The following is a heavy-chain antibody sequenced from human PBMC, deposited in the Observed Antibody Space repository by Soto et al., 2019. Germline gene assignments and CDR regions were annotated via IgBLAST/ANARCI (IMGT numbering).Heavy chain of an antibody. Sequence: QVQLQQWGAGLLKPSETLSLTCAVYGGSFSGYYWSWIRQPPGKGLEWIGEINHSGSTNYNPSLKSRVPISVDTSKNQFSLKLSSVTAADTAVYYCASFPIVVVPAAIVNYWGQGTLVTVSS. V-gene: IGHV4-34*01. J-gene: IGHJ4*02. CDR1: GGSFSGYY. CDR3: ASFPIVVVPAAIVNY. CDR2: INHSGST. D-gene: IGHD2-2*01.